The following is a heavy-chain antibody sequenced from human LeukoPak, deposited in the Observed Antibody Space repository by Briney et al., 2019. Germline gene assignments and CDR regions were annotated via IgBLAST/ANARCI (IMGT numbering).Heavy chain of an antibody. CDR1: GFTFSSYE. V-gene: IGHV3-53*01. CDR2: IYSGGST. D-gene: IGHD3-22*01. Sequence: PGGSLRLSCAASGFTFSSYEMNWVRQAPGEGLEWVLVIYSGGSTYYADSVKGRFTISRDNSKNTLYLQMNSLRAEDTAVYYCARMPYYYDSSGIFHWGQGTLVTVSS. CDR3: ARMPYYYDSSGIFH. J-gene: IGHJ4*02.